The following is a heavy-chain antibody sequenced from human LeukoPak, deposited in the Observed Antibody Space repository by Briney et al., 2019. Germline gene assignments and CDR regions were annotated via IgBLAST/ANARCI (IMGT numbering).Heavy chain of an antibody. Sequence: TSETLSLTCTVSGGSISSGNYGWNWIRQPAGEGLEWIGRIFTSGTTNHNPSLRSRVTISVDTSKNQFSLRLNSVTAADTAVYYCARVKWLAIFDYWGQGNLVTVSS. V-gene: IGHV4-61*02. D-gene: IGHD6-19*01. CDR2: IFTSGTT. CDR1: GGSISSGNYG. J-gene: IGHJ4*02. CDR3: ARVKWLAIFDY.